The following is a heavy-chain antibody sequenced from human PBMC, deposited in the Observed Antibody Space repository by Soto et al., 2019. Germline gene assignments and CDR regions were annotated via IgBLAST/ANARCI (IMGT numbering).Heavy chain of an antibody. V-gene: IGHV1-46*01. CDR3: ALPKNTLGWYNF. J-gene: IGHJ4*02. CDR2: INPNGGST. Sequence: DLEQSGAELKRPGASVKVSCKTSGYTFTNYHVHWVRQAPGQGLEWMGAINPNGGSTTYAQHLQGRVTMTSDSSTSTVYMEMGSLRSDDSAVYYCALPKNTLGWYNFWGQGTLVTVS. CDR1: GYTFTNYH. D-gene: IGHD6-19*01.